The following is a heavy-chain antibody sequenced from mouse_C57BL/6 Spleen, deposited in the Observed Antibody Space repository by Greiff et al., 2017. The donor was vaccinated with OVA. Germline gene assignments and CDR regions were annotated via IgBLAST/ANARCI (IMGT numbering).Heavy chain of an antibody. D-gene: IGHD2-3*01. CDR3: AREEDYDGYYNAMDY. CDR1: GYAFSSYW. J-gene: IGHJ4*01. Sequence: VQLQQSGAELVKPGASVKISCKASGYAFSSYWMNWVKQRPGKGLEWIGQIYPGDGDTNYNGKFKGKATLTADKSSSTAYMQLSSLTSEDSAVYFCAREEDYDGYYNAMDYWGQGTSVTVSS. V-gene: IGHV1-80*01. CDR2: IYPGDGDT.